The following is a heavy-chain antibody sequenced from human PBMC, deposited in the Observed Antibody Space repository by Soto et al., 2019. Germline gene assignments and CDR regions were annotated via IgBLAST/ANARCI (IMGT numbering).Heavy chain of an antibody. J-gene: IGHJ5*02. Sequence: SVKVSCKASGGTFSSYAISWVRQAPGQGLEWMGGIIPIFGTANYAQKFQGRVTITADESTSTAYMELSSLRSEDTAVYYCARDPRYSYGSGSWFDPWGQGTLVTVSS. CDR2: IIPIFGTA. CDR3: ARDPRYSYGSGSWFDP. CDR1: GGTFSSYA. D-gene: IGHD5-18*01. V-gene: IGHV1-69*13.